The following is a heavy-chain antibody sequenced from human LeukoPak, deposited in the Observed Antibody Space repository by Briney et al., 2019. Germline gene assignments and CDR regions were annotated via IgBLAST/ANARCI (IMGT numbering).Heavy chain of an antibody. V-gene: IGHV4-4*07. Sequence: KPSETLSLTCTVSDDSISSYYWSWIRQPAGKGLEWIGLIYTSGSTNYNPSLKSRVTMSVDTSKNQISLKLSSVTAADTAVYYCAKGRYDSSGYLFDYWGQGTLVTVSS. J-gene: IGHJ4*02. CDR3: AKGRYDSSGYLFDY. CDR2: IYTSGST. CDR1: DDSISSYY. D-gene: IGHD3-22*01.